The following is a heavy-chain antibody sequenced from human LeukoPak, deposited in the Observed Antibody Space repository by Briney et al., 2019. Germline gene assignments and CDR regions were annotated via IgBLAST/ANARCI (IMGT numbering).Heavy chain of an antibody. CDR2: MYYSGST. J-gene: IGHJ3*02. CDR1: GGSFSSSSYY. Sequence: PSETPSLTCTVSGGSFSSSSYYWGWIRQPPGKGLEWIGSMYYSGSTYYNASLRSRLTISVDTSKNQFSLKLSSVTAADTAVYYCGRHFDRDGYTSNAFDIWGQGTMVTVSS. D-gene: IGHD5-24*01. V-gene: IGHV4-39*01. CDR3: GRHFDRDGYTSNAFDI.